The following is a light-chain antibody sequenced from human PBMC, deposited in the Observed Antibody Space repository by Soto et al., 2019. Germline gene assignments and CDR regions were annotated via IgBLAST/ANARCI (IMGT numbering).Light chain of an antibody. V-gene: IGLV2-14*01. CDR3: TSFAGSGTYV. CDR2: DVT. Sequence: QSVLTQPASVSGSPGQSIAISCTGTSSDVGGYNYVPWYQQYPGKAPKLIIFDVTNRPSGVSDRFSGSKSGSTASLTISGLQADDEADYYCTSFAGSGTYVFGTGTKVTVL. J-gene: IGLJ1*01. CDR1: SSDVGGYNY.